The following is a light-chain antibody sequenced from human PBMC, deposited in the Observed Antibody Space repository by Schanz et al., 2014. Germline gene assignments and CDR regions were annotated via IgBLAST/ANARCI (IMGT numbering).Light chain of an antibody. Sequence: EIVLTQSPGTLSLSPGERATLSCRASQSVSSTYLAWYQQRPGQAPRLLIYGASSRATGIPDRFSGSGSGTDFTLTISRLEPEDFALYYYQHYGSSTPCTFGQGTKLEIK. CDR2: GAS. CDR1: QSVSSTY. CDR3: QHYGSSTPCT. J-gene: IGKJ2*02. V-gene: IGKV3-20*01.